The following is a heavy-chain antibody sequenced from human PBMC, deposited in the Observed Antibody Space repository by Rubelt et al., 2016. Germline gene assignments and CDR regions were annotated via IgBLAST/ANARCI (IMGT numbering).Heavy chain of an antibody. D-gene: IGHD3-22*01. CDR2: ISSNGGRT. J-gene: IGHJ4*02. Sequence: GQPGGSLRLSCAASGFTFSNYAMSWVRQAPGKGLEWVSSISSNGGRTYYADSVRGRFTISRDNSKNTLFLQMNSLRAEDTAVYYCARAHYYDRSGYIDFWGQGTLVTVSS. CDR1: GFTFSNYA. V-gene: IGHV3-23*01. CDR3: ARAHYYDRSGYIDF.